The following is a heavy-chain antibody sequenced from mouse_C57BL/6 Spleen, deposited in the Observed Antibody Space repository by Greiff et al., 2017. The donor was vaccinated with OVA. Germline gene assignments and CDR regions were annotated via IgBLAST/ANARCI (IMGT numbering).Heavy chain of an antibody. V-gene: IGHV14-1*01. CDR1: GFNIKDYY. CDR3: TTLPLYYYGSSPLDY. J-gene: IGHJ2*01. Sequence: VQLKESGAELVRPGASVKLSCTASGFNIKDYYMHWVKQRPEQGLEWIGRIDPEDGDPEYAPKFQGKATMTADTSSNTAYLQLSSLTSEDTAVYYCTTLPLYYYGSSPLDYWGQGTTLTVSS. CDR2: IDPEDGDP. D-gene: IGHD1-1*01.